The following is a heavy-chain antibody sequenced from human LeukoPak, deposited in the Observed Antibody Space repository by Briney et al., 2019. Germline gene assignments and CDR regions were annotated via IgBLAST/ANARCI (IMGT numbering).Heavy chain of an antibody. CDR1: GFSFGGYG. CDR3: TRYNNDHFDY. V-gene: IGHV3-33*01. CDR2: IAYDGSRA. D-gene: IGHD1-14*01. Sequence: GGSLRLSCAGSGFSFGGYGMHWFRQTPGKGLEWVAVIAYDGSRAFYADSVKGRFTISRDNSKNTMSVQMDDLRAEDTAVYYCTRYNNDHFDYWGQGTLVTVSS. J-gene: IGHJ4*02.